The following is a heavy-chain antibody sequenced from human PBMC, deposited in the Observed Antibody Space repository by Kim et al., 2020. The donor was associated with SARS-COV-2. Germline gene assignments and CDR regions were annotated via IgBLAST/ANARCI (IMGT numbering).Heavy chain of an antibody. Sequence: ASVKVSCKASGYTFTSSGISWARQAPGQRLEWMGWINIANGNIKYSQKFQDRVTISRDTSARTAYMELNSLRSEDAAVYYCARQSNMDVSGEGTPGTVSS. CDR2: INIANGNI. J-gene: IGHJ6*02. CDR3: ARQSNMDV. CDR1: GYTFTSSG. V-gene: IGHV1-3*04.